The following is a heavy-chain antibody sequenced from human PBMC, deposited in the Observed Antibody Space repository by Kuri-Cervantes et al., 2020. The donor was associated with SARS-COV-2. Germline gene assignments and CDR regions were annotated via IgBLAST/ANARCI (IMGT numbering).Heavy chain of an antibody. CDR1: GYSFTSYW. Sequence: GESLKISCKGSGYSFTSYWIGWVRQMPGKGLEWMGIIYPGDSDTRYSPSFQGQVTISADKSISTAYLQWSSLKASDTAMYYCARQQHYYDSSGYYYSKIYDAFDIWGQGTTVTVSS. V-gene: IGHV5-51*01. CDR2: IYPGDSDT. CDR3: ARQQHYYDSSGYYYSKIYDAFDI. J-gene: IGHJ3*02. D-gene: IGHD3-22*01.